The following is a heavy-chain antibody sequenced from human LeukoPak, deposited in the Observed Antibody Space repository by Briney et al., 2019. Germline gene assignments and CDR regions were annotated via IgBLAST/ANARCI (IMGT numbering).Heavy chain of an antibody. CDR2: IYTSGST. CDR3: ARSSGRIYSSSRFDY. J-gene: IGHJ4*02. D-gene: IGHD6-6*01. CDR1: GGSVSSYY. Sequence: SETLSLTCTVSGGSVSSYYWSWIRQPAGKGLEWIGRIYTSGSTNYNPSLKSRVTMSVDTSKNQFSLKLSSVTAADTAVYYCARSSGRIYSSSRFDYWGQGTLVTVSS. V-gene: IGHV4-4*07.